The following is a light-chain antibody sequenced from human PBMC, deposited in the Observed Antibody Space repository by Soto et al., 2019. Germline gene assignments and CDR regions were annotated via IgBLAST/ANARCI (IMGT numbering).Light chain of an antibody. J-gene: IGKJ5*01. CDR2: DAS. Sequence: IVVTRSPAPLSLSPWESATLSCRATRSVSSYLAWYQQKPGQAPRLLIYDASSRPTDIPARFSGSGSGTDFTLTISSLEPEDFALYYCQQRSNWPITFGQGTRLEIK. V-gene: IGKV3-11*01. CDR1: RSVSSY. CDR3: QQRSNWPIT.